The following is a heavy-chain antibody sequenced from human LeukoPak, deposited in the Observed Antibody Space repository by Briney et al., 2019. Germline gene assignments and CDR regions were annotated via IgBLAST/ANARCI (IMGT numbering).Heavy chain of an antibody. V-gene: IGHV1-18*01. J-gene: IGHJ5*02. CDR2: ISAYNGNT. CDR1: GYTFTSYG. CDR3: ARDSDCSSTSCYPHWFDP. D-gene: IGHD2-2*01. Sequence: GSSVKVSCKASGYTFTSYGISWVRQAPGQGLEWMGWISAYNGNTNYAQKHQGRVTMTTDTSTSTAYMELRSLRSDDTAVYYCARDSDCSSTSCYPHWFDPWGQGTLVTVSS.